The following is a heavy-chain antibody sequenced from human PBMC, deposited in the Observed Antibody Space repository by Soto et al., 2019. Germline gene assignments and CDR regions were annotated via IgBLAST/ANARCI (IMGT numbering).Heavy chain of an antibody. CDR3: ATGSWNPGDPNYYYYGMDV. V-gene: IGHV1-24*01. Sequence: ASVKVSCKVSGYTLTELSMHWVRQAPGKGLEWMGGFDPEDGETIYAQKFQGRVTMTEDTSTDTAYMELSSLRSEDTAVYYCATGSWNPGDPNYYYYGMDVWGQGTTVTVSS. CDR2: FDPEDGET. D-gene: IGHD1-1*01. CDR1: GYTLTELS. J-gene: IGHJ6*02.